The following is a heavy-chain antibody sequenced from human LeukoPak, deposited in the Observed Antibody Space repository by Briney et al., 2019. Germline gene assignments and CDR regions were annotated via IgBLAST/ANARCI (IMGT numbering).Heavy chain of an antibody. CDR1: GVSISNYY. J-gene: IGHJ4*02. Sequence: PSETLSLTCTVSGVSISNYYWSWIRQPPGKGLEWIAYSGSTNYNPSLKSRVTMSVDTSKNQFSLKLRSVTAADTAVYYCAGDGGNGAFDYWGQGTLVTVSS. CDR2: SGST. V-gene: IGHV4-59*01. CDR3: AGDGGNGAFDY. D-gene: IGHD4-23*01.